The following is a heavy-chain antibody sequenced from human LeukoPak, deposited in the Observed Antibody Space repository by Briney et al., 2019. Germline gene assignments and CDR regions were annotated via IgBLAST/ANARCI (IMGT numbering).Heavy chain of an antibody. CDR3: ARGSRRETYYYYYYMDV. J-gene: IGHJ6*03. Sequence: GASVKVSRKASGGTFSSYAISWVRQAPGQGLEWMGGIIPIFGTANYAQKFQGRVTITADGSTSTAYMELSSLRSEDTAVYYCARGSRRETYYYYYYMDVWGKGTTVTVSS. CDR2: IIPIFGTA. CDR1: GGTFSSYA. V-gene: IGHV1-69*13.